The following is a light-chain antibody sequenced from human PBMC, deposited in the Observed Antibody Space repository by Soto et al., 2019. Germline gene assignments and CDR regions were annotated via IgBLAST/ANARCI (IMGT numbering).Light chain of an antibody. Sequence: EILMTQSPATLSVSPGETATLSCRASQRVGINLAWYQQKNGQAPRILIYSASTRDSGIPDRFSGSWSGTEFTLTISRLQSEDFAFFYCQQYNGWPRTFGQGTKVDIK. CDR2: SAS. J-gene: IGKJ1*01. CDR3: QQYNGWPRT. CDR1: QRVGIN. V-gene: IGKV3-15*01.